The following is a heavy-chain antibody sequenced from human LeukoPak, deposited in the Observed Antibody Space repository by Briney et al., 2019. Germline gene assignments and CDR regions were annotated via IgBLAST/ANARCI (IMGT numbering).Heavy chain of an antibody. CDR1: GFTFSSFA. J-gene: IGHJ3*02. Sequence: PGGSLRLSCAGAGFTFSSFAMSWVRQAPGKGLEWVSGISGSGGSTYYADSVKGRFTISRDNSKNSLYLQMNSLRAEDTAVYFCARGIAAAGIWGQGTMVTVSS. CDR2: ISGSGGST. CDR3: ARGIAAAGI. D-gene: IGHD6-13*01. V-gene: IGHV3-23*01.